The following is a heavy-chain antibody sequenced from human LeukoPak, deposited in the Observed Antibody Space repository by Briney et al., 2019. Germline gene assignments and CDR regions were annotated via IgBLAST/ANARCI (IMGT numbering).Heavy chain of an antibody. Sequence: KPSETLSLTCAVYGGSFSGYYWSWIRQPPGKGLEWIGEINHSGSTNYNPSLKSRVTISVDTSKNQFSLKLSSVTAADTAVYYCARGVRRAVRGVPRNWFDPLGPGNPGHRLL. D-gene: IGHD3-10*01. CDR1: GGSFSGYY. V-gene: IGHV4-34*01. J-gene: IGHJ5*02. CDR2: INHSGST. CDR3: ARGVRRAVRGVPRNWFDP.